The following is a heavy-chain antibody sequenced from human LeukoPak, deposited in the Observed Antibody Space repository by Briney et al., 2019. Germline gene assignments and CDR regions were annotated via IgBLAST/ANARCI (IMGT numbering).Heavy chain of an antibody. CDR1: GFTFSSYA. J-gene: IGHJ6*03. Sequence: GGSLRLSCAASGFTFSSYAMSWVRQAPGKGLEWVSSISGGSTYYADSRKGRFTISRDNSKNTLHLQMNSLRAEDTAVYYCKKDLVGFGAVYYYYMDVWGKGTTVTVSS. D-gene: IGHD3-10*01. V-gene: IGHV3-38-3*01. CDR3: KKDLVGFGAVYYYYMDV. CDR2: ISGGST.